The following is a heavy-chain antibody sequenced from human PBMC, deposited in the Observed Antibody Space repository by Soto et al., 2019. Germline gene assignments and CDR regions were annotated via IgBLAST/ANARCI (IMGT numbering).Heavy chain of an antibody. CDR3: AKEVSLGSTVDLGY. D-gene: IGHD7-27*01. CDR1: GFTFSIFA. Sequence: GGSLRLSCAASGFTFSIFAMSLVRQSPGKGLEWVSTISGSGGSTYYADAVKGRFTISRDNSMGTLYLQMKSLRVEDTAIYYCAKEVSLGSTVDLGYWGQGALVTVSS. J-gene: IGHJ4*02. V-gene: IGHV3-23*01. CDR2: ISGSGGST.